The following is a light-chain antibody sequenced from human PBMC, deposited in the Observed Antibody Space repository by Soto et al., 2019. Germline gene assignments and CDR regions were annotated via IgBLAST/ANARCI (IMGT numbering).Light chain of an antibody. CDR2: YVS. CDR1: QSIGKH. J-gene: IGKJ1*01. CDR3: QQGYTSSIT. V-gene: IGKV1-39*01. Sequence: DIQMTQSPSSLSASVGDRVTITCRASQSIGKHLNWYQQKPGKAPKFLIYYVSNLQSGVPSRFSGSGSGTDFTLTIDSLQPEDFATYYCQQGYTSSITFGQGTKVDIK.